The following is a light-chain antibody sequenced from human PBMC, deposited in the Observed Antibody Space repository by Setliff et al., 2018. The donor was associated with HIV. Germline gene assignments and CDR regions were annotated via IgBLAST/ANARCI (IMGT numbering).Light chain of an antibody. V-gene: IGLV2-14*03. Sequence: QSALPQPASVSGSPGQSITISCTGTSSDVGSYNYVSWYQQHPGKAPKLMIDDVTNRPSGVSNRFSGSKSGNTASLTISGLQAGDEADYYCSSYTTSSTKNVFGTGTKVTVL. CDR3: SSYTTSSTKNV. CDR1: SSDVGSYNY. CDR2: DVT. J-gene: IGLJ1*01.